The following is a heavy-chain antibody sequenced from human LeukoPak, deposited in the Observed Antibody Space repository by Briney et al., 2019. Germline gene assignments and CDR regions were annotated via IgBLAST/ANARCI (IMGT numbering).Heavy chain of an antibody. CDR1: GYSFTSCW. CDR2: INPSSGST. Sequence: ASVKVSCKASGYSFTSCWIQWVRQAPGQGLEWMGIINPSSGSTSYAQKFQGRVTMTRDTSTSTVYMELSSLRSEDTAVYYCARDEYDGDYWGQGTLVIVSS. D-gene: IGHD3-3*01. J-gene: IGHJ4*02. V-gene: IGHV1-46*01. CDR3: ARDEYDGDY.